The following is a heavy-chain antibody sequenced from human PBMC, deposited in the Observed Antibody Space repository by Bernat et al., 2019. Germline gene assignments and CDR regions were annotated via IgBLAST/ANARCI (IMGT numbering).Heavy chain of an antibody. J-gene: IGHJ3*02. CDR1: GGSISSYY. D-gene: IGHD4-23*01. CDR3: ARKVYDYGGKGGAFDI. V-gene: IGHV4-59*08. CDR2: IYYSGST. Sequence: QVQLQESGPGLVKPSETLSLTCTVSGGSISSYYWSWIRQPPGKGLEWIGYIYYSGSTNYNPSLKSRVTISVDTSKNQFSLKLSSVTAADTAVYYCARKVYDYGGKGGAFDIWGQGTMVTVSS.